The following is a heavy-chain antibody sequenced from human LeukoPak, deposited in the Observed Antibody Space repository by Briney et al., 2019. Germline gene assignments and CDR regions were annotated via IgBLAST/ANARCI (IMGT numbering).Heavy chain of an antibody. CDR1: GFTFSSYS. Sequence: GGSLRLSCAASGFTFSSYSMNWVRQAPGKGLEWVSSISSSSSYIYYADSVKGRFTISRDNAKNSLYLQMNSLRAEDTAVYYCARDRRVAGTPWLPYYYYYMDVWGKGTTVTVSS. D-gene: IGHD6-19*01. CDR3: ARDRRVAGTPWLPYYYYYMDV. V-gene: IGHV3-21*01. J-gene: IGHJ6*03. CDR2: ISSSSSYI.